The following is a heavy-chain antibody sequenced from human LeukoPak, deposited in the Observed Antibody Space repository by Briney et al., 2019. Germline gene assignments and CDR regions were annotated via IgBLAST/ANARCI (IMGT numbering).Heavy chain of an antibody. CDR2: INSDGSST. D-gene: IGHD5-18*01. J-gene: IGHJ4*02. CDR1: RFTFSSHW. V-gene: IGHV3-74*01. Sequence: PGGSLRLSRAGSRFTFSSHWMYWVRQAPGKGLVWVSRINSDGSSTTYGDSVRGRFTISRDNAKNTLYLQMDSLRAEDTALYFCASGYTYGYYYLDHWGQGTLVTVSS. CDR3: ASGYTYGYYYLDH.